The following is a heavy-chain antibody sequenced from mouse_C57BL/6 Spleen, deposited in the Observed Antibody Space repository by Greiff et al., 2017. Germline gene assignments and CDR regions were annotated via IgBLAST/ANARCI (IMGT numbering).Heavy chain of an antibody. J-gene: IGHJ4*01. CDR2: IYPGGGST. CDR1: GYTFTSYW. Sequence: QVQLQQPGAELVKPGASVKMSCKASGYTFTSYWITWVKQRPGQGLEWIGDIYPGGGSTNYNAKFKSKATLTVDTSSSTAYMQLSSLTSEDSAVYYCASRGAHYAMDYWGQGTSVTVSS. V-gene: IGHV1-55*01. CDR3: ASRGAHYAMDY.